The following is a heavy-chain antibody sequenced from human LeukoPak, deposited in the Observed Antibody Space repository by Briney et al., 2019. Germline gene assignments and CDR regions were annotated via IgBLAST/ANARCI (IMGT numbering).Heavy chain of an antibody. J-gene: IGHJ4*02. Sequence: SETLSLTCTVSGGSISSGGYYWSWIRQPPGKGLEWIGYTYYSGSTNYNPSLKSRVTISVDTSKNQFSLKLSSVTAADTAVYYCARHQDASSWDFDYWGQGTLVTVSS. CDR3: ARHQDASSWDFDY. V-gene: IGHV4-61*08. CDR1: GGSISSGGYY. D-gene: IGHD6-13*01. CDR2: TYYSGST.